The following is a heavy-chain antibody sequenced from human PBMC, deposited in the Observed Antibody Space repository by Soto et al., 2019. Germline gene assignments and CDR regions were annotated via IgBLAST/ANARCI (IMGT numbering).Heavy chain of an antibody. CDR1: GGTFSSYA. CDR2: IIPIFGTA. CDR3: ARSGGGYCISTSCLRGWFDP. J-gene: IGHJ5*02. Sequence: QVQLVQSGAEVKKPGSSVKVSCKASGGTFSSYAISWVRQAPGQGLEWMGGIIPIFGTANYAQKFQGRVTITADESTSTAYMELSSLRSEDTAVYYCARSGGGYCISTSCLRGWFDPWGQGTLVTVSS. D-gene: IGHD2-2*01. V-gene: IGHV1-69*12.